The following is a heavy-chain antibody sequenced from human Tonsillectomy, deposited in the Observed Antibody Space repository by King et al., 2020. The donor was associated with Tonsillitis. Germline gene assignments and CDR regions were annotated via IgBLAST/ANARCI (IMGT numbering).Heavy chain of an antibody. CDR1: GYTFTGYY. CDR2: INPNSGGT. J-gene: IGHJ5*02. CDR3: ARALTYSSGLNFFDP. V-gene: IGHV1-2*02. D-gene: IGHD2-15*01. Sequence: GQLVQSGAEVKKPGASVKVSCKASGYTFTGYYMHWVRQAPGQGLEWMGWINPNSGGTNYAQKFQGRVIMTRDTSISTAYMELSSLRSDDTAVYYCARALTYSSGLNFFDPWGQGTLVTVSS.